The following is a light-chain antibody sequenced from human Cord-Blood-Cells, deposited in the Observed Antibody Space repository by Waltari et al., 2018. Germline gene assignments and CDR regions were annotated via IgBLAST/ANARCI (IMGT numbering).Light chain of an antibody. Sequence: EIVMTQSPATLSVSPGERATLSCRASQSVSSNLAWYQQKPGQAPRLLIYGASTRATGIPARFSGSGSGTDFTLKISRVEAEDVGVYYCMQALQTPYTFGQGTKLEIK. CDR2: GAS. CDR1: QSVSSN. J-gene: IGKJ2*01. CDR3: MQALQTPYT. V-gene: IGKV3-15*01.